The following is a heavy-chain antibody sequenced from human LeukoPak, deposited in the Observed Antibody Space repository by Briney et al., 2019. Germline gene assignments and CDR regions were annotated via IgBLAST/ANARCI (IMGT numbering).Heavy chain of an antibody. Sequence: GGSLRLSCAASGFNFGSYEMSWFRQAPGKGLEWVSAISGSGGSTYYADSVKGRFTISRDNSKNTLYLQMNSLRAEDTAVYYCASRYYYGSGSYYTRDYWGQGALVTVSS. V-gene: IGHV3-23*01. CDR2: ISGSGGST. D-gene: IGHD3-10*01. J-gene: IGHJ4*02. CDR3: ASRYYYGSGSYYTRDY. CDR1: GFNFGSYE.